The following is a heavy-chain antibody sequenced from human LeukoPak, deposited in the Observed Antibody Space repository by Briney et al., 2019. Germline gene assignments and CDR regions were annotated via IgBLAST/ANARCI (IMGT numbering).Heavy chain of an antibody. CDR3: ARVYYGDYGMFDQ. Sequence: GGSLRLSCAASGFTFSSYWMNWVRQAPGKGLEWVANIKQDGSEKYYVDSVKGRFTISRDNAKNSLYLQMYSLRAEDTAVYYCARVYYGDYGMFDQWGQGTLVTVSS. D-gene: IGHD4-17*01. J-gene: IGHJ4*02. CDR1: GFTFSSYW. CDR2: IKQDGSEK. V-gene: IGHV3-7*05.